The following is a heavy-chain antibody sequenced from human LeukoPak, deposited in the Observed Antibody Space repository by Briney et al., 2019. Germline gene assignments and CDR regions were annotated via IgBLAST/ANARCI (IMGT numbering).Heavy chain of an antibody. D-gene: IGHD4-17*01. CDR3: ARGTGDYPYYYYYYGMDV. CDR1: GGSFSGYY. Sequence: SETLSLTCAVYGGSFSGYYWSWIRQPPGKGLEWIGEVNHSGSTNYNPSLKSRVTISVDTSKNQFSLKLSSVTAADTAVYYCARGTGDYPYYYYYYGMDVWGQGTTVTVSS. V-gene: IGHV4-34*01. CDR2: VNHSGST. J-gene: IGHJ6*02.